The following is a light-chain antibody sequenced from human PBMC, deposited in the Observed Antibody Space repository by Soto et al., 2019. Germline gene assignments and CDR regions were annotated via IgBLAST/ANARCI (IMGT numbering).Light chain of an antibody. J-gene: IGKJ4*01. CDR3: QQRSNWPLT. CDR1: QSVSSY. Sequence: EIVLTQSPATLSLSPGERDTVSCRASQSVSSYLGWYQQKPGQAPRLLIYDASNRATGIPARFSGSGSGTDFTLTISSPESDDFAVYYCQQRSNWPLTFGGGTKVEIK. V-gene: IGKV3-11*01. CDR2: DAS.